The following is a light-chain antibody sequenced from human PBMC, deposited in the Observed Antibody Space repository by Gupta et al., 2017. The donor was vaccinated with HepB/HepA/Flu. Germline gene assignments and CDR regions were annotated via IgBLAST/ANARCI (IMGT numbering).Light chain of an antibody. J-gene: IGLJ3*02. CDR3: CSYTSTSTLV. CDR2: SVN. V-gene: IGLV2-14*03. Sequence: QSALTQPASVSGSLGQSITISCTGTASDIGPYNYVSWYQQHPDKAPKLIFYSVNRRPSGVSDRFSASKSGNTASLTISWLQDEDEAHYYCCSYTSTSTLVFGGGTKVTVL. CDR1: ASDIGPYNY.